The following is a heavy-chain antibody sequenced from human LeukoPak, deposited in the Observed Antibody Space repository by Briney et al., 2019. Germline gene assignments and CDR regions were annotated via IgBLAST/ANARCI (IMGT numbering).Heavy chain of an antibody. V-gene: IGHV4-4*07. CDR3: AREYGDLDY. Sequence: PSETLSLTCTVSGGSISGYYWSWVRQPAGKGLEWIGRIYSSGSANYNPSLKSRVTMSVDTSNNQFSLKLTSVGAADTAVYYCAREYGDLDYWGQGTLVTVSS. D-gene: IGHD4-17*01. CDR2: IYSSGSA. J-gene: IGHJ4*02. CDR1: GGSISGYY.